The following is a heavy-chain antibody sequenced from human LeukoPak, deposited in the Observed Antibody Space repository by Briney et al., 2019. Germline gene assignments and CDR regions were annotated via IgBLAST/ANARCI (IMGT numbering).Heavy chain of an antibody. D-gene: IGHD6-6*01. CDR1: GFTFTDYY. J-gene: IGHJ4*02. CDR2: ISSSSTYT. Sequence: GGSLRLSCAASGFTFTDYYMSWIRQAPGKGLEWVSYISSSSTYTNYANSVKGRFTISRDNAKNSLYLQMNSLRAEDTAVYYCATRPNEYSNYWGQGTLVTVSS. V-gene: IGHV3-11*06. CDR3: ATRPNEYSNY.